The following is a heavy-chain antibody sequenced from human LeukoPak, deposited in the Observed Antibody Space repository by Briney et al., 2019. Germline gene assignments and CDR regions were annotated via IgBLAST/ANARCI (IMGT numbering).Heavy chain of an antibody. CDR1: GYSFTNYW. V-gene: IGHV5-51*01. D-gene: IGHD1-26*01. J-gene: IGHJ4*02. CDR3: ARHQWEPTPDY. CDR2: IYPGDSDT. Sequence: GESLKISCKGSGYSFTNYWIGWVRQMPGKGLEWMGIIYPGDSDTRYSPSFQGRVTISADKSISTAYLQWSSLKASDTAIYYCARHQWEPTPDYWGQGTLVTVSS.